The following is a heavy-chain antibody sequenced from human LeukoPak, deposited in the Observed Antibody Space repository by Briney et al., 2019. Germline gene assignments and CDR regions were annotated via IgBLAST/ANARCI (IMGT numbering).Heavy chain of an antibody. CDR2: ISGSGGST. CDR3: AKDRPSGWFSGLFDY. Sequence: GGSLRLSCAASGFTFSSYAMSWVRQAPGKGLEWVSAISGSGGSTYYADSVKGRFTISRDNSKNTLYLQMNSLRSEDTAVYYCAKDRPSGWFSGLFDYWGQGTLVTVSS. CDR1: GFTFSSYA. J-gene: IGHJ4*02. D-gene: IGHD6-19*01. V-gene: IGHV3-23*01.